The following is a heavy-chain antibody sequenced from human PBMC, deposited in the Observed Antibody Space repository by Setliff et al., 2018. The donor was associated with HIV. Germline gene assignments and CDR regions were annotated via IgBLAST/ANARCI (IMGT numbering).Heavy chain of an antibody. CDR3: AHILQDPPSHFYYYFYMDV. J-gene: IGHJ6*03. Sequence: SGPTLLNPTQTLTLTCTVSGFSLSSSGVVVGWIRQPPGKALEWLALIYWDDDKRYSPSLKSRLTITKDTSKNQVVLTMTNMDPVDTATYYCAHILQDPPSHFYYYFYMDVWGKGTTVTVSS. D-gene: IGHD3-3*02. V-gene: IGHV2-5*02. CDR2: IYWDDDK. CDR1: GFSLSSSGVV.